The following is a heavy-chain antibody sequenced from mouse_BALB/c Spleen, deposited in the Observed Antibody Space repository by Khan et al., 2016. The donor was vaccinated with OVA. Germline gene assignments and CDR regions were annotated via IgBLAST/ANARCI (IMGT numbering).Heavy chain of an antibody. CDR3: ARIFIGTTDYAMDY. CDR1: GFSLTSYG. CDR2: IWSGGST. J-gene: IGHJ4*01. Sequence: QVQLKQSGPGLVQPSQSLSITCTVSGFSLTSYGVHLVRQSPGKGLEWLGVIWSGGSTDYNTAFISRLSISKDNSKSQVFFKMNSLQANDTAIYYCARIFIGTTDYAMDYWGQGTSVTVSS. D-gene: IGHD2-14*01. V-gene: IGHV2-2*02.